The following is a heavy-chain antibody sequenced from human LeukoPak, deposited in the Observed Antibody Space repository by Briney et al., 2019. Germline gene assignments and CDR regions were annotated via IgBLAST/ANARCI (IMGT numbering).Heavy chain of an antibody. CDR2: INHSGST. D-gene: IGHD3-10*01. CDR3: ASSSGVRGVIMPYYFDY. J-gene: IGHJ4*02. Sequence: PSETLSLTCAVYGGSFSGYYWSWIRQPPGKGLEWIGEINHSGSTNYNPSLKSRVTISVDTSKNQFSLKLSSVTAADTAVYYCASSSGVRGVIMPYYFDYWGQGTLVTVSS. V-gene: IGHV4-34*01. CDR1: GGSFSGYY.